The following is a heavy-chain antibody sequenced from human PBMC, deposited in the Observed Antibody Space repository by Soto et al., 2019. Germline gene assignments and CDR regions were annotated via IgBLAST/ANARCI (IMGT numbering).Heavy chain of an antibody. CDR2: IYYSGST. Sequence: PSETLSLTCTVSGGSISSYYWSWIRQPPGKGLEWIGYIYYSGSTNYNPSLKSRVTIAVDTSKNQFSLKLSSVTAADAAVYYCARDGCSSTSCYPPYYYYGMDVWGQGTTVTVSS. CDR1: GGSISSYY. D-gene: IGHD2-2*01. J-gene: IGHJ6*02. V-gene: IGHV4-59*01. CDR3: ARDGCSSTSCYPPYYYYGMDV.